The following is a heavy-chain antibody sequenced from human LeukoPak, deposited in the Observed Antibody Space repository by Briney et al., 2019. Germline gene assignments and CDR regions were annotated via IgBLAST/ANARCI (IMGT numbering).Heavy chain of an antibody. D-gene: IGHD1-26*01. CDR2: IYYSGNT. J-gene: IGHJ4*02. CDR3: ARRLVGAFDY. V-gene: IGHV4-39*01. Sequence: SETLSLTCTVSGGSISSSSYYWGWIRQPPGKGLEWIGSIYYSGNTYYNPSLKSRVTISVDTSKNQFSLKLSSVTAADTAVYYCARRLVGAFDYWGQGTLVTVSS. CDR1: GGSISSSSYY.